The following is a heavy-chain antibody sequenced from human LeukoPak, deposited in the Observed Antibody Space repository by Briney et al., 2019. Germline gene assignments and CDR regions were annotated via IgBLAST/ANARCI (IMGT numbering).Heavy chain of an antibody. Sequence: PSETLSLTCAVYGGSFSGYYWSWIRQPPGKGLEWIGEINHSGSTNYNPSLKSRVTISVDTSKNQFSLKLSSVTAADTAVYYCARGVVGASKDYWGQGTLVTVSS. D-gene: IGHD2-15*01. CDR3: ARGVVGASKDY. CDR1: GGSFSGYY. J-gene: IGHJ4*02. V-gene: IGHV4-34*01. CDR2: INHSGST.